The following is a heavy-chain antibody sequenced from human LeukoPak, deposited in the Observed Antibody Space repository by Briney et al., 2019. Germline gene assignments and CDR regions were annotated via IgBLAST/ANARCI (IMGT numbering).Heavy chain of an antibody. J-gene: IGHJ5*02. CDR3: ARDSSCGEHQLLKEGDCGNNWFDP. V-gene: IGHV4-39*07. CDR1: GGSISSSSYY. CDR2: IYYSGST. Sequence: SETLSLTCTVSGGSISSSSYYWGWIRQPPGKGLEWIGSIYYSGSTYYNPSLKSRVTISVDTSKNQFSLKLSSVTAADTAVYYCARDSSCGEHQLLKEGDCGNNWFDPWGQGTLVTVSS. D-gene: IGHD2-2*01.